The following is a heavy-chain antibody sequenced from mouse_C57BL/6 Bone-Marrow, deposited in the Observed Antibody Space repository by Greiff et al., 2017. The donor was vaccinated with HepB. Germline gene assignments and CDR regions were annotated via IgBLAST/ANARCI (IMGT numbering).Heavy chain of an antibody. CDR1: GFNIKDYY. J-gene: IGHJ1*03. D-gene: IGHD2-1*01. CDR3: ASDLLWSYWYFDV. Sequence: VHVKQSGAELVKPGASVKLSCTASGFNIKDYYMHWVKQRTEQGLEWIGRIDPEDGETKYAPKFQGKATITADTSSNTAYLQLSSLTSEDTAVYYCASDLLWSYWYFDVWGTGTTVTVSS. V-gene: IGHV14-2*01. CDR2: IDPEDGET.